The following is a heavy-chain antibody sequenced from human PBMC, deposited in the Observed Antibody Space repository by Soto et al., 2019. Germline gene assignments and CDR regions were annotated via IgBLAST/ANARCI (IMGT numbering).Heavy chain of an antibody. D-gene: IGHD4-17*01. Sequence: GEYLTISCKGSGYNFHTYWIAWVRQMPGKGLEWMGFIYPHDSDTRYSPSFRGQVTISADKSINTAYLQWTSLKASDTAIYFCARPTDYHYGMQVWGQGTKVTVSS. J-gene: IGHJ6*02. CDR1: GYNFHTYW. CDR3: ARPTDYHYGMQV. CDR2: IYPHDSDT. V-gene: IGHV5-51*01.